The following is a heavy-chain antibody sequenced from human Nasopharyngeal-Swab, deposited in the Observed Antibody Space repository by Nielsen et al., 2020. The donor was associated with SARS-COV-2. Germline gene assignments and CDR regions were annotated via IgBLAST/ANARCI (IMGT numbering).Heavy chain of an antibody. J-gene: IGHJ3*02. CDR1: GGSTSSYY. Sequence: SETLSLTCTVSGGSTSSYYWSWIRQPPGKGLEWIGYIYYSGSTNYNPSLKSRVTISVDTSKNQFSLKLSSVTAADTAVYYCARREWDYDMTDAFDIWGQGTMVTVSS. CDR3: ARREWDYDMTDAFDI. V-gene: IGHV4-59*13. CDR2: IYYSGST. D-gene: IGHD3-9*01.